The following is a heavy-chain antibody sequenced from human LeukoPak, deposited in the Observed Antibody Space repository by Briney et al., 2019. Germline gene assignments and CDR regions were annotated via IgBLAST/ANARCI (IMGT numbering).Heavy chain of an antibody. V-gene: IGHV3-7*01. CDR3: ARDWSGYDILTGYYPNYFDY. CDR2: IKQDGSEK. CDR1: GFTFSSYW. Sequence: GGSLRLSCAASGFTFSSYWMSWVRQAPGKGLEWVANIKQDGSEKYYVDSVKGRFTISRDNAKNSLYLQMNSLRAEDTAVYYCARDWSGYDILTGYYPNYFDYWGQGTLVTVSS. D-gene: IGHD3-9*01. J-gene: IGHJ4*02.